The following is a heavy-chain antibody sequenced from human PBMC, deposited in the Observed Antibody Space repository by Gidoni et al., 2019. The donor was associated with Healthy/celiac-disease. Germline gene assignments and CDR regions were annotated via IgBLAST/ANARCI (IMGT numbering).Heavy chain of an antibody. CDR2: ISSSSNYI. CDR1: GFTVSRHS. V-gene: IGHV3-21*01. D-gene: IGHD3-22*01. CDR3: AVYYDSSGYYSRDYYYYGMDV. J-gene: IGHJ6*02. Sequence: EVQLVESGGGLVKPGGSLRLSCAASGFTVSRHSMNWVRQAPGKGLERVSSISSSSNYIYYADSVKGRFTISRDNAKNSLYLQMNSLRAEDTAVYYCAVYYDSSGYYSRDYYYYGMDVWGQGTTVTVSS.